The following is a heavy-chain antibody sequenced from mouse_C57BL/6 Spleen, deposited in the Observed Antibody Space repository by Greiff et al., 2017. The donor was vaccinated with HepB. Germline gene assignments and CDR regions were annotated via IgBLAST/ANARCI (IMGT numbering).Heavy chain of an antibody. CDR1: GFTFSDYY. CDR2: ISNGGGST. CDR3: ARDLGHWYFDV. V-gene: IGHV5-12*01. Sequence: EVKLVESGGGLVQPGGSLKLSCAASGFTFSDYYMYWVRQTPEKRLEWVAYISNGGGSTYYPDTVTGRFTISRDNAKNTLYLQMSRLKSEDTAMYYCARDLGHWYFDVWGTGTTVTVSS. D-gene: IGHD4-1*01. J-gene: IGHJ1*03.